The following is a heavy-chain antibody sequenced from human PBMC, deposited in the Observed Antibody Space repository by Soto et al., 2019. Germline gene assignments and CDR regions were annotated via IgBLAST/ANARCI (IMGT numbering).Heavy chain of an antibody. J-gene: IGHJ4*02. CDR2: IKQDGSEK. CDR3: ARDHAFYFGWFGELSGPIDY. V-gene: IGHV3-7*01. Sequence: GGSLRLSCAASGFTFSSYWMSWVRQAPGKGLEWVANIKQDGSEKYYVDSVKGRFTISRDNAKNSLYLQMNSLRAEDTAVYYCARDHAFYFGWFGELSGPIDYWGQGTLVTVS. CDR1: GFTFSSYW. D-gene: IGHD3-10*01.